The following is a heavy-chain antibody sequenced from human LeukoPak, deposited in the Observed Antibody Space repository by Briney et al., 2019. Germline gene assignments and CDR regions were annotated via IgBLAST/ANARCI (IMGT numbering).Heavy chain of an antibody. V-gene: IGHV4-59*01. Sequence: SETLSLTCTVSGGSISSYYWSWIRQPPGKGLEWIRYIYYSGSTNYNPSLKSRVTISVDTSKNQFSLKLSSVTAADTAVYYCAGTMTSYYYGPGSYYPLDYWGQGTLVTVSS. CDR2: IYYSGST. D-gene: IGHD3-10*01. CDR1: GGSISSYY. CDR3: AGTMTSYYYGPGSYYPLDY. J-gene: IGHJ4*02.